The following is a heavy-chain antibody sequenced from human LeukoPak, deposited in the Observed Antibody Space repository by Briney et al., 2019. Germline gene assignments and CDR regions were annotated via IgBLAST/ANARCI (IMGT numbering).Heavy chain of an antibody. Sequence: SETLSLTCTVSGGSISSYYWSWIRQPPGKGLEWIGYIYYSGSTNYNPSLKSRVTISVDTSKNQFSLKLSSVTAVDTAVYYRARGSGYVIPHDYWGQGTLVTVSS. CDR3: ARGSGYVIPHDY. CDR2: IYYSGST. J-gene: IGHJ4*02. V-gene: IGHV4-59*01. D-gene: IGHD5-12*01. CDR1: GGSISSYY.